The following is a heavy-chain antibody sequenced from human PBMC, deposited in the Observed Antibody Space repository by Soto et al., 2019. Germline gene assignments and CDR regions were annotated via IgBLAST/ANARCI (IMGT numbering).Heavy chain of an antibody. D-gene: IGHD2-2*01. V-gene: IGHV1-18*04. J-gene: IGHJ4*02. CDR1: GYTFTSHG. Sequence: ASVKVSCKTSGYTFTSHGISWVRQAPGQGLEWMGWISAYNGNTNYAQKLQGRVTMTTDTPTSTAYMELRSLRSDDTAVYYCARTYCSSARCYSDYWGQGTLVTVSS. CDR3: ARTYCSSARCYSDY. CDR2: ISAYNGNT.